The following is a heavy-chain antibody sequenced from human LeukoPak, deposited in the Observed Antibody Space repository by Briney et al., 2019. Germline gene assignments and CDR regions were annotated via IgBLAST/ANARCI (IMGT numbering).Heavy chain of an antibody. CDR2: ISSTSSSI. CDR3: ARALGYSYGYVIDY. J-gene: IGHJ4*02. D-gene: IGHD5-18*01. CDR1: GFIFSNSN. V-gene: IGHV3-48*01. Sequence: RGSLRLSCAASGFIFSNSNMDWVRQAPGKWLEWVSSISSTSSSIYYADSVKGRFTISGDNAKNSLYLQMSSLSAEDTGVYYCARALGYSYGYVIDYWGQGTLVTVSS.